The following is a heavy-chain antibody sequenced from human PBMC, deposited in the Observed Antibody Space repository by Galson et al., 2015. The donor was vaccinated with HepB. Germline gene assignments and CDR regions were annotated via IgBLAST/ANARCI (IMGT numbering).Heavy chain of an antibody. J-gene: IGHJ4*02. CDR3: ARRYCNGGTCYYFDK. D-gene: IGHD2-15*01. CDR2: IYHGGSST. CDR1: GDSFTSHW. V-gene: IGHV5-51*01. Sequence: QSGAEVKKPGESLKISCKGSGDSFTSHWIGWVRQIPGKGLEWMAIIYHGGSSTIYSPSFQGQVTVSADKSISTAFLEWNSLEASDTAIYYCARRYCNGGTCYYFDKWGQGTLVTVSS.